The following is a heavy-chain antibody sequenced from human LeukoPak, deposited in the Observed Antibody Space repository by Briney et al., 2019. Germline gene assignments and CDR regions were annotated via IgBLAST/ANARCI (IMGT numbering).Heavy chain of an antibody. J-gene: IGHJ3*02. V-gene: IGHV3-21*04. CDR3: ARLERWPNAFDI. D-gene: IGHD5-24*01. Sequence: GGSLRLSCAASGFTFSSYSMNWVRQAPGKGLEWVSSISSSGSYIYYADSVKGRFTISRDNAKNSLYLQMSRLRAEDSAVYYCARLERWPNAFDIWGQGTMVTVSS. CDR1: GFTFSSYS. CDR2: ISSSGSYI.